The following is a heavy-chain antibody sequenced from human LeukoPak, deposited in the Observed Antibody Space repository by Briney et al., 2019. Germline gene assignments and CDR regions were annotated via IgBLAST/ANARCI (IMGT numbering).Heavy chain of an antibody. J-gene: IGHJ5*02. V-gene: IGHV1-2*04. CDR3: ARGGIVVVPAAEYNWFDP. Sequence: ASVKVSCKASGYTFTGYYMHWVRQAPGQGLGWMGWINPNSGGTNYAQKFQGWVTMTRDTSISTAYMELSRLRSDDTAVYYCARGGIVVVPAAEYNWFDPWGQGTLVTVSS. CDR2: INPNSGGT. CDR1: GYTFTGYY. D-gene: IGHD2-2*01.